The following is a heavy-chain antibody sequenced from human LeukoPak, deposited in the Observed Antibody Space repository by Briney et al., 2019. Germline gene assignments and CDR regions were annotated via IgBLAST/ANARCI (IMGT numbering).Heavy chain of an antibody. CDR3: ARLTMIVVTDAFDI. Sequence: AASVKVSCKASGYTCTGYYMHWVRQAPGQGLEWMGWINPNSGGTNYAQKFQGRVTMTRDTSISTAYLELSRLRSDDTAVYYCARLTMIVVTDAFDIWGQGTMVTVSS. CDR1: GYTCTGYY. J-gene: IGHJ3*02. CDR2: INPNSGGT. D-gene: IGHD3-22*01. V-gene: IGHV1-2*02.